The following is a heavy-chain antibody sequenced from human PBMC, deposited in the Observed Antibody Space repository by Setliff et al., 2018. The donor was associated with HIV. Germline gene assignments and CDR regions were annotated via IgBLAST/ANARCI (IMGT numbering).Heavy chain of an antibody. CDR3: ARDRTPSYYNFWSGPGAFDI. V-gene: IGHV1-69*13. Sequence: SVKVSCKASGGTFSRYPISWVRLAPGQGLEWMGWIIPIFGTANYPENFQGRVTITADESSSTAYMDLSSLRSEDTAVYYCARDRTPSYYNFWSGPGAFDIWGQGTMVTVS. CDR1: GGTFSRYP. D-gene: IGHD3-3*01. CDR2: IIPIFGTA. J-gene: IGHJ3*02.